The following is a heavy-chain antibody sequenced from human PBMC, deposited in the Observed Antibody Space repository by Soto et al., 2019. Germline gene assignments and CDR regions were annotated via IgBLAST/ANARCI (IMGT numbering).Heavy chain of an antibody. CDR3: ARGGRTDWRYFGS. CDR1: GFTISDYY. CDR2: TRNKVNSYTT. Sequence: EVQLVESGGGLVQPGGSLRLSCAAAGFTISDYYMDWVRQAPGMGLEWVARTRNKVNSYTTEYAAYVKGRFTISRGGSENSVYLLMNSLKTVDTAVYYCARGGRTDWRYFGSWGQGTLVTVSS. J-gene: IGHJ4*02. D-gene: IGHD1-1*01. V-gene: IGHV3-72*01.